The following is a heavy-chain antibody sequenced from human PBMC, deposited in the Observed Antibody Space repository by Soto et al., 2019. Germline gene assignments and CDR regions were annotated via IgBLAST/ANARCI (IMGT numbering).Heavy chain of an antibody. CDR3: ARPHTSSWTYFDS. CDR2: ISSGGNT. Sequence: QVQLVESGGGVVQPGRSLRLSCAASGFTFSSYAMHWVRQAPGKGLEWVAVISSGGNTYYAGSVKGRFTISRDNSKNTLYLQMSSLRAEDTAVYYCARPHTSSWTYFDSWGQGTLVTVSS. CDR1: GFTFSSYA. D-gene: IGHD6-13*01. V-gene: IGHV3-30*14. J-gene: IGHJ4*02.